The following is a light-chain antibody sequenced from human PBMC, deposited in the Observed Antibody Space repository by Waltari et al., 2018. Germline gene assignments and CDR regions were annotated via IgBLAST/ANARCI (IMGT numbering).Light chain of an antibody. CDR1: SGHSSNV. CDR3: QTGGHGTWV. CDR2: VNSDGSH. V-gene: IGLV4-69*01. Sequence: QLVLTQSPSASASLGASVKLTCTLSSGHSSNVIAWHQQQAGKGPRYLMKVNSDGSHRHGDKIPDRFSGSSSVAERYLTSSNLPSEDEADYYCQTGGHGTWVFGGGTKLTVL. J-gene: IGLJ3*02.